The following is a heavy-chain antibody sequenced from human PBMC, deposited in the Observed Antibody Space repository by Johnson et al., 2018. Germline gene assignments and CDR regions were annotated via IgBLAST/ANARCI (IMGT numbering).Heavy chain of an antibody. CDR3: AKTQLSSVGNWNYYYHGMDV. CDR2: ISGSGGST. Sequence: VQLVESGGGVVQPGGSLRLSCAASGFTFSSYAMSWVRQAPGKGLEWVSAISGSGGSTYYADSVKGRFAISRGNSKNTRYLQTNRLRAEDTAVYYCAKTQLSSVGNWNYYYHGMDVWGQGTTVTVSS. CDR1: GFTFSSYA. J-gene: IGHJ6*02. D-gene: IGHD2/OR15-2a*01. V-gene: IGHV3-23*04.